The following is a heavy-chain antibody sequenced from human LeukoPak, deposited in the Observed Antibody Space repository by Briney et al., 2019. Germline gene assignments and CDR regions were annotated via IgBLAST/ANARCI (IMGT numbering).Heavy chain of an antibody. Sequence: GASVKVSCKASGYTFTGYYMHWVRQAPGQGLEWMGWINPNSGGTNYAQKFQGRVTMTRDTSISTAYMELSRLRSDDTAVYYCAKHLSIVSTIFDPWGQGTLVTVSS. D-gene: IGHD5/OR15-5a*01. CDR1: GYTFTGYY. V-gene: IGHV1-2*02. CDR2: INPNSGGT. J-gene: IGHJ5*02. CDR3: AKHLSIVSTIFDP.